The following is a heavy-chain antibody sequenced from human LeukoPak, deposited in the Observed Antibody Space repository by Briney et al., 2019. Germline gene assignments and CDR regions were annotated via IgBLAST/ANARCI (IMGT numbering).Heavy chain of an antibody. D-gene: IGHD6-19*01. V-gene: IGHV4-38-2*01. CDR3: AMQWLVRDAFDI. CDR2: IYYSGST. CDR1: GYSISSGYY. J-gene: IGHJ3*02. Sequence: KPSETLSLTCAVSGYSISSGYYWGWIRQPPGKGLEWIGSIYYSGSTYYNPSLKSRVTISVDTSKNQFSLKLSSVTAADTAVYYCAMQWLVRDAFDIWGQGTMVTVSS.